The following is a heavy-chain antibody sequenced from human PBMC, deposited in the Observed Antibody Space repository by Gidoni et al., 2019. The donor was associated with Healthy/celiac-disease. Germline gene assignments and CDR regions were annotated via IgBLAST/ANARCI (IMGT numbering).Heavy chain of an antibody. Sequence: EVQLLESGGGLVQPGGSLRLSCAASGITFSSYAMSWVRQAPGKGLEWVPAISGSGGSTYYADSVKGRFTISRDNSKNTLYLQMNSLRAEDTAVYYCAKSGPEGDYVWGSYRSFFDYWGQGTLVTVSS. CDR3: AKSGPEGDYVWGSYRSFFDY. V-gene: IGHV3-23*01. D-gene: IGHD3-16*02. J-gene: IGHJ4*02. CDR1: GITFSSYA. CDR2: ISGSGGST.